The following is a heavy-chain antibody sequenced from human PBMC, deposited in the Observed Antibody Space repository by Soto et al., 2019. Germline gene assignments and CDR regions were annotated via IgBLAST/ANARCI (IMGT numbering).Heavy chain of an antibody. CDR2: TYYRSKWYN. V-gene: IGHV6-1*01. D-gene: IGHD3-3*01. Sequence: SRTLSLTCPISGDSVSSNIAAWNWIRQSPSTGLEWLGRTYYRSKWYNDYAVSVKSRITINADTSKNQFSLQLSAVTPEDTAVYYCARVGYDFWSGYFTFYWFDHWGQGTLVTVSS. CDR3: ARVGYDFWSGYFTFYWFDH. J-gene: IGHJ5*02. CDR1: GDSVSSNIAA.